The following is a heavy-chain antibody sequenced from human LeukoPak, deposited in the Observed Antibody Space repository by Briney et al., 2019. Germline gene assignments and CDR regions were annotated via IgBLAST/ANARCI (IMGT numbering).Heavy chain of an antibody. Sequence: GGSLRLSCAASGFTFSSHGMSWVRQAPGKGLEWVSSISASCGRTVYADSVKGRVTISRDNSKHTLYLQMHSLRAEDTAVYSCAKNLLGSEAFSWYFDLWGRGTLVTVSS. CDR2: ISASCGRT. CDR3: AKNLLGSEAFSWYFDL. J-gene: IGHJ2*01. CDR1: GFTFSSHG. V-gene: IGHV3-23*01. D-gene: IGHD1-26*01.